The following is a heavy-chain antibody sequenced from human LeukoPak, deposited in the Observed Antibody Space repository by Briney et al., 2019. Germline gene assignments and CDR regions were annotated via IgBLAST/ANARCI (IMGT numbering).Heavy chain of an antibody. V-gene: IGHV1-46*01. D-gene: IGHD1-26*01. J-gene: IGHJ6*03. CDR2: INPTGGST. CDR3: ARSEWELLSYYYYYYMDV. Sequence: ASVKVSCKASGYTFTTYYMHWVRQAPGKGIEWMGKINPTGGSTTYAQKFQGRVTMTRDTSISTAYMELSRLRSDDTAVYYCARSEWELLSYYYYYYMDVWGKGTTVTISS. CDR1: GYTFTTYY.